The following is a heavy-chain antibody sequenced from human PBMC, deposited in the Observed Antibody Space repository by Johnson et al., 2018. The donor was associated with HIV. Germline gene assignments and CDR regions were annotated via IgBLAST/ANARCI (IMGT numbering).Heavy chain of an antibody. CDR3: ARDVRVVVAATDAFDI. CDR1: GFTLSAYG. V-gene: IGHV3-30*03. D-gene: IGHD2-15*01. CDR2: ISYDGSNK. Sequence: QVQLVESGGGVVQPGRSLRLSCAASGFTLSAYGMHWVRQAPGKGLEWLAVISYDGSNKYYADSVKGRFTISRDNSKNTLYLQMNSLRAEDTAVYYCARDVRVVVAATDAFDIWGRGTVVTVSS. J-gene: IGHJ3*02.